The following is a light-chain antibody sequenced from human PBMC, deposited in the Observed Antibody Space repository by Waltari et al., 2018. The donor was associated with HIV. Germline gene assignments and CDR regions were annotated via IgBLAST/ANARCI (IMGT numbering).Light chain of an antibody. CDR2: QDK. V-gene: IGLV3-1*01. CDR1: KLGEKF. Sequence: SYEVTQPPSVSVSPGQTVSISCSADKLGEKFASWYQQRPGQAPKLVIYQDKRRPSGIPERFSGSTSGNTATLTITGTQSMDEADYYCRAWDTSSVVFGGGTKLTVL. CDR3: RAWDTSSVV. J-gene: IGLJ2*01.